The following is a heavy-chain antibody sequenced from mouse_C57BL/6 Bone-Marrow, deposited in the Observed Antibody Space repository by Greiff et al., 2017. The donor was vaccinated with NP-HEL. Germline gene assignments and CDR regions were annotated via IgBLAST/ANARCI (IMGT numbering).Heavy chain of an antibody. CDR1: GYAFSSSW. J-gene: IGHJ4*01. CDR3: ARKTGTGYYYALDY. Sequence: VQLQESGPELVKPGASVKISCKASGYAFSSSWMNWVKQRPGKGLEWIGRIYPGDGDTNYNGKFKGKATLTADKSSSTAYMQLSSLTSEDSAVYCCARKTGTGYYYALDYWGQGTSVTGAS. D-gene: IGHD4-1*01. V-gene: IGHV1-82*01. CDR2: IYPGDGDT.